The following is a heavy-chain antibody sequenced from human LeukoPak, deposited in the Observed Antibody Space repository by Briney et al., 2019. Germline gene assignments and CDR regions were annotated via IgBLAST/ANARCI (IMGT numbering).Heavy chain of an antibody. CDR1: GYSISSGYY. J-gene: IGHJ4*02. V-gene: IGHV4-38-2*02. CDR3: ARAIYSSGWYLVDY. Sequence: PSETLSLTCTVSGYSISSGYYWGWIRQPPGKGLEWIGSIYYSGSTYYNPSLKSRVTISVDTSKNQFSLKLSSVTAADTAVYYCARAIYSSGWYLVDYWGQGTLVTVSS. D-gene: IGHD6-19*01. CDR2: IYYSGST.